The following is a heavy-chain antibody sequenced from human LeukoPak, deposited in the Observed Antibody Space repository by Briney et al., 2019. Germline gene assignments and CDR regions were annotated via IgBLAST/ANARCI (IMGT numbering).Heavy chain of an antibody. CDR2: ISSSSSTI. D-gene: IGHD5-12*01. J-gene: IGHJ4*02. V-gene: IGHV3-48*01. Sequence: GGSLRLSCAASGFTFSSYTMNWVRQAPGKGLEWVSYISSSSSTIYYADSVKGRFTMTRDNAKNSLYLQMNSLRAEDTAVYYCASLTGYVAWPPYWGQGTLVTVSS. CDR3: ASLTGYVAWPPY. CDR1: GFTFSSYT.